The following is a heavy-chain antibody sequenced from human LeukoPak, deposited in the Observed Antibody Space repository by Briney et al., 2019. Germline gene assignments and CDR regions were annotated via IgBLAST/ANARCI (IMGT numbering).Heavy chain of an antibody. CDR2: IYYSGST. CDR1: GGSISSGGYY. J-gene: IGHJ4*02. D-gene: IGHD1-26*01. V-gene: IGHV4-31*03. CDR3: ARSSGSSSRAFDC. Sequence: PSQTLSLTCTVSGGSISSGGYYWSWIRQHPGKGLEWIGYIYYSGSTNYNPSLKSRVTISVDTSKNQFSLKLSSVTAADTAVYYCARSSGSSSRAFDCWGQGTLVTVSS.